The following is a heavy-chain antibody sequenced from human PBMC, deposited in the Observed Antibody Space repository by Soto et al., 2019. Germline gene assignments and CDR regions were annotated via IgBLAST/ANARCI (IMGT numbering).Heavy chain of an antibody. Sequence: SQTLSLTCAISGDSVSSNSAAWNWIRQSPSRGLEWLGRTYYRSKWYNDYAVSVKSRITINPDTSKNQFSLQLNSVTPEDTAVYYCARGFRIAVVGGGKTYYYYYYMDVWGKGTTVTAP. V-gene: IGHV6-1*01. CDR1: GDSVSSNSAA. CDR3: ARGFRIAVVGGGKTYYYYYYMDV. CDR2: TYYRSKWYN. J-gene: IGHJ6*03. D-gene: IGHD6-19*01.